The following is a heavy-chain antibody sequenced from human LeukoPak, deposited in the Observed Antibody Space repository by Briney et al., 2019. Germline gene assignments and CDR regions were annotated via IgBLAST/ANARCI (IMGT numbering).Heavy chain of an antibody. CDR3: ARDHPAGWFDP. Sequence: PGGSLRLSCAASGFTFSDYYMSWVRQAPGKGLEWVSVIYSGGSTYYADSVKGRFTISRDNSKNTLYLQMNSLRAEDTAVYYCARDHPAGWFDPWGQGTLVTVSS. J-gene: IGHJ5*02. D-gene: IGHD1-1*01. V-gene: IGHV3-66*01. CDR2: IYSGGST. CDR1: GFTFSDYY.